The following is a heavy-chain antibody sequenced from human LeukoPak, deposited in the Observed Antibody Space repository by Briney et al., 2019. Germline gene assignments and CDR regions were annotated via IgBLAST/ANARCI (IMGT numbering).Heavy chain of an antibody. CDR3: ATAKFGGNSYFDY. V-gene: IGHV1-69*05. J-gene: IGHJ4*02. CDR1: GGTFSSYA. CDR2: IIPIFGTA. D-gene: IGHD4-23*01. Sequence: GAAVKVSCKASGGTFSSYAISWVRQAPGQGLEWMGGIIPIFGTANYAQKFQGRVTMTRDTSTSTVHMELSSLRSEDTAVYYCATAKFGGNSYFDYWGQGTLVTVSS.